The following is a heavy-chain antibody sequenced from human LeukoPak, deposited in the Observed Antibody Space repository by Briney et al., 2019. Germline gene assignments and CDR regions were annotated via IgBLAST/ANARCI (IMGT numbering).Heavy chain of an antibody. D-gene: IGHD3-22*01. CDR2: ISGSGGST. Sequence: GGSLRLSCAASGFTFSNYAMSWVRQAPGKGLEWVSAISGSGGSTYYADSVKGRFTISRDNSKNTLYLQMNSLRADDTAVYYCVRDKLTYYFDSRGFYYYSYYMDVWGKGTTVTVSS. CDR1: GFTFSNYA. V-gene: IGHV3-23*01. J-gene: IGHJ6*03. CDR3: VRDKLTYYFDSRGFYYYSYYMDV.